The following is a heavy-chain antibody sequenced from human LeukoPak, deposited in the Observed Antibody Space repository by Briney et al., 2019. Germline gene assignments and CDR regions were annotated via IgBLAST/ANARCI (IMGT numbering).Heavy chain of an antibody. D-gene: IGHD7-27*01. CDR3: ARGELGTSAFDI. J-gene: IGHJ3*02. CDR2: INHSGGT. V-gene: IGHV4-34*01. CDR1: GGSFSGYY. Sequence: SETLSLTCAVYGGSFSGYYWSWIRQPPGKGLKWIGEINHSGGTNYNPSLKSRVTISLDTSKNQFFLKLSSVTAADTAVYYCARGELGTSAFDIWGQGTMVTVSS.